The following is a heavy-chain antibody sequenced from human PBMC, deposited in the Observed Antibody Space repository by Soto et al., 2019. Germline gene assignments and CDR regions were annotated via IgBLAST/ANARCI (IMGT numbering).Heavy chain of an antibody. CDR2: VSHDGRNT. CDR3: AKGGRQGLVTFDFNC. D-gene: IGHD6-19*01. CDR1: GFTFSDYA. V-gene: IGHV3-30*18. J-gene: IGHJ4*02. Sequence: VQLVESGGGVVQPGRSLRLSCAASGFTFSDYAMHWVRQAPGKGLEWVAVVSHDGRNTHYADSVKGRFTISRDSSKDTVSLERTSLRAGDTAVYYCAKGGRQGLVTFDFNCWGQGALVTVSS.